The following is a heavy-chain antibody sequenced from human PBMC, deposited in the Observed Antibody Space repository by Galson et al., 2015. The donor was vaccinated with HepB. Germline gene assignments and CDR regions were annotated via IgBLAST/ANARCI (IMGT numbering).Heavy chain of an antibody. CDR1: GFTFSSYG. CDR3: AKGNGRNSPYSSSRNWFDP. V-gene: IGHV3-30*18. CDR2: ISYDGSNK. D-gene: IGHD6-13*01. Sequence: SLRLSCAASGFTFSSYGMHWVRQAPGKGLEWVAVISYDGSNKYYADSVKGRFTISRDNSKNTLYLQMNSLRAEDTAVYYCAKGNGRNSPYSSSRNWFDPWGQGTLSPSPQ. J-gene: IGHJ5*02.